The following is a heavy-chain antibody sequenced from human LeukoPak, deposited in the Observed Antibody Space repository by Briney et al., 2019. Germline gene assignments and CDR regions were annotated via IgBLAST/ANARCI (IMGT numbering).Heavy chain of an antibody. D-gene: IGHD4-17*01. V-gene: IGHV4-30-4*08. CDR2: IYYSGST. J-gene: IGHJ6*03. CDR3: ARNYGDLGYYYMDV. CDR1: GGSISSGDYY. Sequence: SETLSLTRTVSGGSISSGDYYWSWIRQPPGKGLEWIGYIYYSGSTYYNPSLKSRVTISVDTSKNQFSLELSSVTAADTAVYYCARNYGDLGYYYMDVWGKGTTVTVSS.